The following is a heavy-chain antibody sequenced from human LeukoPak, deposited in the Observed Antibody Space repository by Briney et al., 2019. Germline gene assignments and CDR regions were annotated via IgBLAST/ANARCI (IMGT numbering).Heavy chain of an antibody. V-gene: IGHV3-30*02. CDR1: GFTFSSYG. CDR2: IRYDGSNK. J-gene: IGHJ5*02. Sequence: TGGSLRLSCAASGFTFSSYGMHWVRQAPGKGLEWVAFIRYDGSNKYYADSVKGRFTISRDNSKNTLYLQMNSLRAEDTAVYYCAKDAVDTAIPSWFDHWGQGTLVTVSS. D-gene: IGHD5-18*01. CDR3: AKDAVDTAIPSWFDH.